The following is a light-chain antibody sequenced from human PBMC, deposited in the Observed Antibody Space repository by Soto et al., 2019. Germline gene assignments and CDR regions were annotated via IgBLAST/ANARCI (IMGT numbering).Light chain of an antibody. CDR1: SSIIGAGYD. CDR2: GNS. V-gene: IGLV1-40*01. J-gene: IGLJ1*01. Sequence: QSVLTQPPSVSGAPGQRVTISCTGSSSIIGAGYDVHWYQQLPGTAPKLLIYGNSNRPSGVPDRFSGSKSGTSASLAITGLQAEDEADYYFQSYDSSLSGYVFGTGTKVTVL. CDR3: QSYDSSLSGYV.